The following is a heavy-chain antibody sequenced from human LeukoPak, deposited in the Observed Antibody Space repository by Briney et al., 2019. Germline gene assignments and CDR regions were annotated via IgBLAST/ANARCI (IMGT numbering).Heavy chain of an antibody. Sequence: GGSLRLSCAACGFTFSSYWMRWVRQAPGKGLEGVANIKKEGSEKYYVDSVKGRITISRDNAKISLYLQMNSLRAEDTAVYYCARDRSHYCSGGSCYFPCWFDPWGQGTLVTVSS. J-gene: IGHJ5*02. D-gene: IGHD2-15*01. CDR3: ARDRSHYCSGGSCYFPCWFDP. V-gene: IGHV3-7*01. CDR2: IKKEGSEK. CDR1: GFTFSSYW.